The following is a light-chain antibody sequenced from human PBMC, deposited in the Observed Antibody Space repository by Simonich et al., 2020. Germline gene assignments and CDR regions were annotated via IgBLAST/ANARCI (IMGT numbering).Light chain of an antibody. Sequence: AIQLTQSPSSLSASVGDRFTITCLASQGISSALTVYQQKPGKAPKLLIYDASRLESGVPSRFSGSGSGTDFTLTISSLQPEDFATYYCQQFNSYPLTFGGGTKVEIK. CDR3: QQFNSYPLT. J-gene: IGKJ4*01. CDR1: QGISSA. CDR2: DAS. V-gene: IGKV1-13*02.